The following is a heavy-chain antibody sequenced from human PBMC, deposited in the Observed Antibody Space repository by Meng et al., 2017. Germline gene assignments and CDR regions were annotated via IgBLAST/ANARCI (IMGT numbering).Heavy chain of an antibody. CDR3: ARDLEAFGGSYPDY. Sequence: QVQVVGSGGGVVQPGRSLRLSCAASGFTFSSYGMHWVRQAPGKGLEWVAVIWYDGSNKYYADSVKGRFTISRDNSKNTLYLQMNSLRAEDTAVYYCARDLEAFGGSYPDYWGQGTLVTVSS. CDR1: GFTFSSYG. CDR2: IWYDGSNK. V-gene: IGHV3-33*01. D-gene: IGHD1-26*01. J-gene: IGHJ4*02.